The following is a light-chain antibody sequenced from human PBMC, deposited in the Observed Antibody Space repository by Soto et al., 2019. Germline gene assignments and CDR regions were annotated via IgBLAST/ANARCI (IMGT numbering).Light chain of an antibody. V-gene: IGKV1-39*01. CDR1: QSISSY. Sequence: DIQMTQSPSSLSASVGDRSTLTCRASQSISSYLNWYQQKPGKAPKLLIYAASSLQSGVPSRFSGSGSGTDFTLTISSLQPEDFATYYCQQSYSTPYTFGQGTKV. J-gene: IGKJ2*01. CDR3: QQSYSTPYT. CDR2: AAS.